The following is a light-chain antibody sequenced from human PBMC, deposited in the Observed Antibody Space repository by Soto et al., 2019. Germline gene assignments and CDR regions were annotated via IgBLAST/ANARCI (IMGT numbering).Light chain of an antibody. Sequence: QSVLTQPPSVSGTPGQRVTISCSGSSCNIGSNPVIWYQQLPGTAPKLLIYSNNQRPSGGPDRFSGSKSGTSASLAISGRESEDEAEYDWSAWHDSLYGPVFVGGTKVTVL. CDR3: SAWHDSLYGPV. V-gene: IGLV1-44*01. CDR2: SNN. J-gene: IGLJ2*01. CDR1: SCNIGSNP.